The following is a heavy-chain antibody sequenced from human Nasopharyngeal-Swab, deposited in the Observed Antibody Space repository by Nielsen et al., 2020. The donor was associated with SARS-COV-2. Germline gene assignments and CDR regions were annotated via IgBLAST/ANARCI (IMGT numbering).Heavy chain of an antibody. Sequence: GESLKISCKASGYIFTSYWINWVRQMPGKGLEWMGIIYPGDSDTRYSPSFQGQVTISADKSISTAYLQWSSLKASDTAMYYCARHSTTVTTVYYYGMDVWGQGTTVTVSS. CDR3: ARHSTTVTTVYYYGMDV. CDR1: GYIFTSYW. J-gene: IGHJ6*02. V-gene: IGHV5-51*01. CDR2: IYPGDSDT. D-gene: IGHD4-17*01.